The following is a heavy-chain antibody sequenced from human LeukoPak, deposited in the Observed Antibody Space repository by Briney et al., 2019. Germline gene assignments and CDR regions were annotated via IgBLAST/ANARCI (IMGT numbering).Heavy chain of an antibody. CDR1: GFTFSSYW. CDR2: IKQDGSEK. CDR3: AREIAAARNYYYYYYGMDV. Sequence: GGSLRLSCAASGFTFSSYWMSWVRQAPGKGLEWVANIKQDGSEKYYVDSVKGRFTISRDNAKNSLYLQMNSLRAEDTAVYYCAREIAAARNYYYYYYGMDVWGQGTTVTVSS. V-gene: IGHV3-7*01. D-gene: IGHD6-13*01. J-gene: IGHJ6*02.